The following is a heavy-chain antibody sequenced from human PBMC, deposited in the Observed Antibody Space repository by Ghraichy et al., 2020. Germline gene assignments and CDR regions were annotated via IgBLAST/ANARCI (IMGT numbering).Heavy chain of an antibody. CDR3: ARWTLRGDSSGALDY. V-gene: IGHV1-18*01. D-gene: IGHD5-18*01. J-gene: IGHJ4*02. CDR2: ISAYNGNT. Sequence: ASVKVSCKASGYTFTSYGISWVRQAPGQGLEWMGWISAYNGNTNYAQKLQGRVTMTRNTSITTAYMELSSLRSEDTAVYYCARWTLRGDSSGALDYWGRGTLVTVSS. CDR1: GYTFTSYG.